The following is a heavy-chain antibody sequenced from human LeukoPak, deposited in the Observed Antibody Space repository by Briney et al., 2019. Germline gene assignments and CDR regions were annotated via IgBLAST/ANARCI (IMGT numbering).Heavy chain of an antibody. J-gene: IGHJ4*02. Sequence: GGSLRLSRAASGFTVSSNYMSWVRQAPGKGLEWVSVIYSGGSTYYADSVKGRFTISRDNSKNTLYLQMNSLRAEDTAVYYCAKEYYDILTPFDYWGQGTLVTVSS. CDR3: AKEYYDILTPFDY. V-gene: IGHV3-53*01. CDR1: GFTVSSNY. D-gene: IGHD3-9*01. CDR2: IYSGGST.